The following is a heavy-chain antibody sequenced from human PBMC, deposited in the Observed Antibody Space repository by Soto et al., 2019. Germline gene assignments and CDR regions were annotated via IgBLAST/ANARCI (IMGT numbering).Heavy chain of an antibody. CDR3: ARDQNVVVGAAPSY. Sequence: QVQLVESGGGVVQPGRSLRLSCAASGFTFSSYAMHWVRQAPGKGLEWVAVISYDGSNKYYADSVKGRFTISRDNSKNTLYLQMNSLRAEDTAVYYCARDQNVVVGAAPSYWGQGTLVTVSS. D-gene: IGHD2-15*01. V-gene: IGHV3-30-3*01. CDR1: GFTFSSYA. J-gene: IGHJ4*02. CDR2: ISYDGSNK.